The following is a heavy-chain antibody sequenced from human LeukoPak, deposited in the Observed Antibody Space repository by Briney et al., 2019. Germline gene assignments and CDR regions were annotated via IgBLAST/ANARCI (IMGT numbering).Heavy chain of an antibody. CDR1: GYTFTTYA. J-gene: IGHJ5*02. V-gene: IGHV7-4-1*02. D-gene: IGHD3-10*01. Sequence: GASVKVSCKASGYTFTTYAMNWVRQAPGQGLEWMGWINTDTGNPTYAQGFTGRFVFSLDTSVSTAYLQISSLKAEDTAVYCCARTYFYGSGSYNIDPWGQGTLVTVSS. CDR3: ARTYFYGSGSYNIDP. CDR2: INTDTGNP.